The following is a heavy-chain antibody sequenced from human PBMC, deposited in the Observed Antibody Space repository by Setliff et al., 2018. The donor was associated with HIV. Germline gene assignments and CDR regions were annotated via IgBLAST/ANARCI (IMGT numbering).Heavy chain of an antibody. CDR1: GGSISTNRDH. Sequence: NPSETLSLTCNVSGGSISTNRDHWGWIRQPPGKGLEWIGSISYSGNTYYHPSLQSRVTISLDMSKNQFSLKVKSVTAADTAVYYCARTPDFYDSKFDYWGQGTLVTVS. CDR2: ISYSGNT. V-gene: IGHV4-39*07. D-gene: IGHD3-22*01. J-gene: IGHJ4*02. CDR3: ARTPDFYDSKFDY.